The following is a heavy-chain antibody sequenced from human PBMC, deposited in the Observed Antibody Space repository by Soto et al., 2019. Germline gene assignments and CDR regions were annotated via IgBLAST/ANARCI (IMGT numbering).Heavy chain of an antibody. V-gene: IGHV3-30*18. D-gene: IGHD3-22*01. CDR2: ISNDGSNK. Sequence: QVQLVESGGGVVQPGRSLRLSCGASGFTFSNYGMHWVRQAPGKGLEWVAFISNDGSNKNYGDSVKGRFSISRDNSENTLSLQLNSLRAEDTAVYFCAKDQLPVYCYHSRGPFDSWGQGTLVTVSS. J-gene: IGHJ4*02. CDR1: GFTFSNYG. CDR3: AKDQLPVYCYHSRGPFDS.